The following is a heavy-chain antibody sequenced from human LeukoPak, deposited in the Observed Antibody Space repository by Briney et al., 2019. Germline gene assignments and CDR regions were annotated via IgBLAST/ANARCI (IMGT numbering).Heavy chain of an antibody. CDR1: GFTFSSYE. Sequence: GGSLRLSCAASGFTFSSYEMNWVRQAPGKGLEWVSYISSSGSYIYYADSVKGRFTISRDNAKNSLYLQMNSLRAEDTAVYYCASGYGSGSDHADYWGQGTLVTVSS. D-gene: IGHD3-10*01. CDR2: ISSSGSYI. CDR3: ASGYGSGSDHADY. J-gene: IGHJ4*02. V-gene: IGHV3-21*05.